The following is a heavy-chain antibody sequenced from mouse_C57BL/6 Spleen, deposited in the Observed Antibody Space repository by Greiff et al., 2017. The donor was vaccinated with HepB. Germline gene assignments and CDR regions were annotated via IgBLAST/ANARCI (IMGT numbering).Heavy chain of an antibody. Sequence: QVQLQQSGPELVKPGASVKISCKASGYAFSSSWMNWVQQRPGKGLEWIGRIYPGDGDTNYNGKFKGKATLTADKSSSTAYMQLSSLTSEDSAVYFCARGGNYEDAMDYWGQGTSVTVSS. J-gene: IGHJ4*01. CDR3: ARGGNYEDAMDY. D-gene: IGHD2-1*01. V-gene: IGHV1-82*01. CDR1: GYAFSSSW. CDR2: IYPGDGDT.